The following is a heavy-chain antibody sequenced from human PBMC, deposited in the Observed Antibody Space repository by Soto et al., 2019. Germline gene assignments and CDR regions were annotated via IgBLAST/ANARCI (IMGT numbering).Heavy chain of an antibody. V-gene: IGHV4-39*01. J-gene: IGHJ6*02. CDR3: ASQNNPYYYYGMDV. D-gene: IGHD1-1*01. Sequence: QLQLQESGPGLVKPSETLSLTCTVSGGSISSSSYYWGWIRQPPGKGLEWIGSIYYSGSTYYTPSLKSRVTISVDTSKNQFSLKLSSVTAADTAVYYCASQNNPYYYYGMDVWGQGTTVTVSS. CDR2: IYYSGST. CDR1: GGSISSSSYY.